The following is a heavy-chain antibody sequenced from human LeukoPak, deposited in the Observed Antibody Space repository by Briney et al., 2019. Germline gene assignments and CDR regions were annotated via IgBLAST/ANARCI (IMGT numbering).Heavy chain of an antibody. V-gene: IGHV4-34*01. CDR3: ARGPHYYDSSGYWRGYYFDY. CDR1: GGSFSGYY. Sequence: PSETLSLTCAVYGGSFSGYYWSWIRQPPGKGLEWIGEINHSGSANYNPSLKTRVTMSVDKSKNQFSLKLTSVTAADTAVYYCARGPHYYDSSGYWRGYYFDYWGQGTLVTVSS. J-gene: IGHJ4*02. CDR2: INHSGSA. D-gene: IGHD3-22*01.